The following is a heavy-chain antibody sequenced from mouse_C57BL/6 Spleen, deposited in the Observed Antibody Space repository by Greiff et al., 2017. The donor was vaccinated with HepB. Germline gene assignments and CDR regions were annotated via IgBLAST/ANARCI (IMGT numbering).Heavy chain of an antibody. J-gene: IGHJ2*01. CDR2: ISYDGSN. CDR1: GYSITSGYY. Sequence: DVKLQESGPGLVKPSQSLSLTCSVTGYSITSGYYWNWIRQFPGNKLEWMGYISYDGSNNYNPSLKNRISITRDTSKNQFFLKLNSVTTEDTATYYCARGTPITTVVATGYFDYWGQGTTLTVSS. V-gene: IGHV3-6*01. CDR3: ARGTPITTVVATGYFDY. D-gene: IGHD1-1*01.